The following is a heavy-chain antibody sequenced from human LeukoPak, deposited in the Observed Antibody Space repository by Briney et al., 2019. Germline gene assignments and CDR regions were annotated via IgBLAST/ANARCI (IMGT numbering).Heavy chain of an antibody. CDR1: GYTFTSYY. CDR3: ARDRIQLWLSSLVGYFDY. CDR2: INPSGGST. D-gene: IGHD5-18*01. V-gene: IGHV1-46*01. J-gene: IGHJ4*02. Sequence: ASVKVSCKASGYTFTSYYMHWVRQAPGQGLEWMGIINPSGGSTSYAQKFQGRVAMTRDMSTSTVYMELSSLRSEDTAVYYCARDRIQLWLSSLVGYFDYWGQGTLVTVSS.